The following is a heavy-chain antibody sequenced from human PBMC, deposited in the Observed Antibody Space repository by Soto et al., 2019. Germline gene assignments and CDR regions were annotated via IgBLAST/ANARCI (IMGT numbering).Heavy chain of an antibody. Sequence: QVQLVQSGDQVRKPGSSVKVSCKASGYIFVNYGIAWVRQAPGQGLEWMGWISPYSGNTHYASKVQGRLTMPTDKSPSKAYMDLGELASDDTGVYYRARVANYVAATPRGVWGPGPWVTASS. J-gene: IGHJ6*02. V-gene: IGHV1-18*01. CDR3: ARVANYVAATPRGV. D-gene: IGHD3-16*01. CDR1: GYIFVNYG. CDR2: ISPYSGNT.